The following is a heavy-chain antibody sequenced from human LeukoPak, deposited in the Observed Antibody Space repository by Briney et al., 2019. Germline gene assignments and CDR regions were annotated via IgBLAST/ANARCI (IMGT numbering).Heavy chain of an antibody. CDR3: ASDQRYAFDY. J-gene: IGHJ4*02. CDR2: IRTSAEGANYA. Sequence: GGSLRLSCAASGFTVSSNYMSWVRQAPGKGLEWVSNIRTSAEGANYAYYADSVKGRVTISRDDAKNTLYLHMNSLRDDDTAVYYCASDQRYAFDYWGQGILVTVSS. V-gene: IGHV3-11*05. D-gene: IGHD3-9*01. CDR1: GFTVSSNY.